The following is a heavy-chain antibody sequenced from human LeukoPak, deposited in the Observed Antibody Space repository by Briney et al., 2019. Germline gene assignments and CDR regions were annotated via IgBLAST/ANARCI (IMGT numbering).Heavy chain of an antibody. V-gene: IGHV1-2*02. D-gene: IGHD5-18*01. Sequence: ASVKVSCKASGYTFTGYYMHWVRQAPGQGLEWMGWINPNSGGTNYEQKFQGGVTMTRDTSISTAYMELSSLRSEDTAVYYCARGPPIRGYRYGYDTGYYYSYSMDVWGKGTTVTISS. CDR2: INPNSGGT. J-gene: IGHJ6*03. CDR3: ARGPPIRGYRYGYDTGYYYSYSMDV. CDR1: GYTFTGYY.